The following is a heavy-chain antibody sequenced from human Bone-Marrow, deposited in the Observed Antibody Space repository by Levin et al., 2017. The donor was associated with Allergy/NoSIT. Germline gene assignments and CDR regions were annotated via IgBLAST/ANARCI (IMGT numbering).Heavy chain of an antibody. J-gene: IGHJ4*02. CDR2: ISSSGRTI. Sequence: SCAASGFTFSDYYMSWIRQAPGKGLEWVSYISSSGRTIYYADSVKGRFTISRDNAKNSLYLQVNSLRAEDTAVYYCARGKVGATIIDYWGQGTLVTVSS. CDR1: GFTFSDYY. V-gene: IGHV3-11*01. CDR3: ARGKVGATIIDY. D-gene: IGHD1-26*01.